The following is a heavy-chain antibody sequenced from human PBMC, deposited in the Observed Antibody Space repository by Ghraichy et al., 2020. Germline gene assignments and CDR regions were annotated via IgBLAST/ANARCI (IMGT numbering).Heavy chain of an antibody. D-gene: IGHD5-12*01. J-gene: IGHJ4*02. CDR1: GGSVASSSSYY. CDR3: VRRRYSGFDEDYSFDY. CDR2: IHHSGYT. V-gene: IGHV4-39*01. Sequence: SETLSLTCAVSGGSVASSSSYYWDWIRQSPGKGLEWIGSIHHSGYTYYNPSLESRITISIDTSENQFSLNLRSVTATDTAVFYCVRRRYSGFDEDYSFDYWGQGAQVTVSS.